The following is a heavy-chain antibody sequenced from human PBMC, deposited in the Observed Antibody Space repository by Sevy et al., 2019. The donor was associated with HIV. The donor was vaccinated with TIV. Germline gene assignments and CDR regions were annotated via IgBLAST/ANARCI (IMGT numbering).Heavy chain of an antibody. J-gene: IGHJ3*02. CDR1: GFTFSSYS. V-gene: IGHV3-21*01. CDR3: ARAYYYDSSGDDAFDI. CDR2: ISSSSSYI. D-gene: IGHD3-22*01. Sequence: GGSLRLSCAASGFTFSSYSMNWVRQAPGKGLEWVSSISSSSSYIYYADSVKGRFTISRDNAKNSLYLQMNSLRAEDTAVYYCARAYYYDSSGDDAFDIWGQGTMVTVSS.